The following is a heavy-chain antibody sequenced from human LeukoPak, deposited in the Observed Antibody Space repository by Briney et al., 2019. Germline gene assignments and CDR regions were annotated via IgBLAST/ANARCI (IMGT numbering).Heavy chain of an antibody. CDR2: INPNSGGT. V-gene: IGHV1-2*02. J-gene: IGHJ6*02. Sequence: ASVKVSCKASGYTFTGYYMHWVRQAPGQGLEWMGWINPNSGGTNYAQKFQGRVTMIRDTSISTAYMELSRLRSDDTAVYYCARAGFGELPSYGMDVWGQGTTVTVSS. CDR3: ARAGFGELPSYGMDV. D-gene: IGHD3-10*01. CDR1: GYTFTGYY.